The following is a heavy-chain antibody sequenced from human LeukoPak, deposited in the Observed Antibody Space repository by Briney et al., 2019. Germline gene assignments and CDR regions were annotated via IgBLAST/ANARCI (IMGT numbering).Heavy chain of an antibody. CDR1: GSDFNTFA. Sequence: GGSLRLSCTSSGSDFNTFAMNWVRQAPGKGLEWVSGISASGSRTYYGGAAKGRFTISRDDSKNMLFLDMNNLRAEDTARYFCARDRSPHYYDSSGYGAFNVWGQGTMVTVSS. CDR2: ISASGSRT. J-gene: IGHJ3*01. V-gene: IGHV3-23*01. CDR3: ARDRSPHYYDSSGYGAFNV. D-gene: IGHD3-22*01.